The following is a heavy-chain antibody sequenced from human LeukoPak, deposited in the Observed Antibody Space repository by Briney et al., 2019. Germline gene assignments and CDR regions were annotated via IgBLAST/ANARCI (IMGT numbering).Heavy chain of an antibody. Sequence: GASVKVSCKASGYTFTGYYMHWVRQAPGQGLEWMGRINPNSGGTNYAQKFQGRVTMTRDTSISTAYMELSRLRSGDTAVYYCARDRFGRYCSSTSCSTLYYYYYGMDVWGQGTTVTVSS. CDR1: GYTFTGYY. CDR2: INPNSGGT. CDR3: ARDRFGRYCSSTSCSTLYYYYYGMDV. D-gene: IGHD2-2*01. V-gene: IGHV1-2*06. J-gene: IGHJ6*02.